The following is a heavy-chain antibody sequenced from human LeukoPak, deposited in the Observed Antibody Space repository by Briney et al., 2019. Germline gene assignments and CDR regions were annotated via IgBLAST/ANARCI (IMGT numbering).Heavy chain of an antibody. CDR3: AKYHNPDSTGPFH. Sequence: GGSLRLSCAASEFTLGSYAMSWVRQAPGKGLEWVSGISANGANTHYAESVRGRFISSRDNSKNTLYLQMNSLRAGDTALYFCAKYHNPDSTGPFHWGQGTLVTVSS. D-gene: IGHD3-22*01. CDR2: ISANGANT. V-gene: IGHV3-23*01. CDR1: EFTLGSYA. J-gene: IGHJ4*02.